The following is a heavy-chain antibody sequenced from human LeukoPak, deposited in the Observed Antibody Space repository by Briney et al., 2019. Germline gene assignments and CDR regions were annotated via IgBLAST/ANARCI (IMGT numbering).Heavy chain of an antibody. V-gene: IGHV3-49*04. J-gene: IGHJ4*02. D-gene: IGHD3-22*01. CDR1: GFTFGDYA. CDR2: IRSKAYGGTT. Sequence: GGSPRLSCTASGFTFGDYAMSWVRQAPGKGLEWVGFIRSKAYGGTTEYAASVKGRFTISRDDSKSIAYLQMNSLRAEDTAVYYCARDQWYDSSGYSFDYWGQGTLVTVSS. CDR3: ARDQWYDSSGYSFDY.